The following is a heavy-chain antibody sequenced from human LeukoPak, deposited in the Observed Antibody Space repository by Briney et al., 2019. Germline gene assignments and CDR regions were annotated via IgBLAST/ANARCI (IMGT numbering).Heavy chain of an antibody. J-gene: IGHJ4*02. Sequence: GGSLRLSCTASGFTFDIYAMACVRQAPGKGLEWVSGVSGSGDGTYYADSVKGRFTISRDNSKNTLYLQMNSLRAEDTAVYYCAKDYYESSTYLDYWGQGTLVSVSS. CDR1: GFTFDIYA. CDR3: AKDYYESSTYLDY. V-gene: IGHV3-23*01. CDR2: VSGSGDGT. D-gene: IGHD3-22*01.